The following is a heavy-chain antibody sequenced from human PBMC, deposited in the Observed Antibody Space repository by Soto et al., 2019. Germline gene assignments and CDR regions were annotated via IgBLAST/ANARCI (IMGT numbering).Heavy chain of an antibody. J-gene: IGHJ4*02. CDR2: INPHSGAT. CDR1: GYTFTDSA. D-gene: IGHD1-7*01. CDR3: AKDRRAGGNYGFYSDF. Sequence: ASVKVSCKASGYTFTDSAMHWVRQAPGQGLGWMAWINPHSGATSYAQKFQGRVTTTRDTSITTGYMELSRLTSDDTAVYYCAKDRRAGGNYGFYSDFWGQGALVTVSS. V-gene: IGHV1-2*02.